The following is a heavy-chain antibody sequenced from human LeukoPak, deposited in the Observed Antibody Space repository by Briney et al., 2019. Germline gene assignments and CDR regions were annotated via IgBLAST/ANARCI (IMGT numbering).Heavy chain of an antibody. CDR2: ISYSGST. Sequence: SETLSLTCAVSGGSISSSSYYWGWIRQPPGKGLEWIGSISYSGSTYYNPSLKSRVTISVDTSKNQFSLKLTSVTATDTAMYYCARQDSKGRWPTDYWGQGTLVTVSS. D-gene: IGHD5-24*01. CDR3: ARQDSKGRWPTDY. CDR1: GGSISSSSYY. J-gene: IGHJ4*02. V-gene: IGHV4-39*01.